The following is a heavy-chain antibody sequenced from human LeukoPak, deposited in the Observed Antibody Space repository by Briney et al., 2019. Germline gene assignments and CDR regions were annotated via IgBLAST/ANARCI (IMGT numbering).Heavy chain of an antibody. Sequence: GGSLRLSCAASGFTFSSYWMSWVRQAPGKGLEWVASIKQDGSDKYYVDSVKGRFTISRDNAKNSLFLQMNSLRAEDTAVFYCARDRGDGWFDPWGEGTLVTVSS. J-gene: IGHJ5*02. CDR2: IKQDGSDK. V-gene: IGHV3-7*05. CDR1: GFTFSSYW. CDR3: ARDRGDGWFDP. D-gene: IGHD2-21*01.